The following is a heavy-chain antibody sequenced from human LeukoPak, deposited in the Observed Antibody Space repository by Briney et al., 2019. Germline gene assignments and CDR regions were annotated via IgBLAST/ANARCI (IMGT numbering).Heavy chain of an antibody. V-gene: IGHV3-23*01. CDR3: AKAACSSTSCQYYYYYGTDV. CDR2: TSGSGGST. D-gene: IGHD2-2*01. J-gene: IGHJ6*02. CDR1: GFTFSTYA. Sequence: GGSLRLSCAASGFTFSTYAMSWVRQAPGKGLEWVSDTSGSGGSTYYADSVKGRFTISRDNSKNTLYLQMNSLRAEDTAVYYCAKAACSSTSCQYYYYYGTDVWGQGTTVTVSS.